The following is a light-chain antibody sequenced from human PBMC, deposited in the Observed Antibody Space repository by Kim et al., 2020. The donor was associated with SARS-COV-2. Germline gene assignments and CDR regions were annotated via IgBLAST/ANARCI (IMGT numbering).Light chain of an antibody. CDR3: QQRDDWPMT. V-gene: IGKV3-11*01. Sequence: WSPGERATLSCRASQSVSSYLAWYQQKPGQAPSLLIYDASNRATGIPARFSGSGFGTEFTLTISSLEPEDFAVYYCQQRDDWPMTFGQGTRLEIK. CDR1: QSVSSY. J-gene: IGKJ5*01. CDR2: DAS.